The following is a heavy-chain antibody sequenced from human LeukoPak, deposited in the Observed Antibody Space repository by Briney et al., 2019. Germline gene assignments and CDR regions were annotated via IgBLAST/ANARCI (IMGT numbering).Heavy chain of an antibody. CDR3: ARIRDYDFWSGYYTGSEFDY. Sequence: SETLSLTCAVYGGSFSGYYWSWIRQPPGKGLEWIGEINHSGSTNYNPSLKSRVTISVDTSKNQFSLKLSSVTAADMAVYYCARIRDYDFWSGYYTGSEFDYWGQGTLVTVSS. D-gene: IGHD3-3*01. CDR2: INHSGST. CDR1: GGSFSGYY. V-gene: IGHV4-34*01. J-gene: IGHJ4*02.